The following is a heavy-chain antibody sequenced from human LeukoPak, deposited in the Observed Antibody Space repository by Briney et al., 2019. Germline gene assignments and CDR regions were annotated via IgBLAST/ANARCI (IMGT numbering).Heavy chain of an antibody. J-gene: IGHJ6*03. Sequence: SVKLSCKASGGTFCSYAISWVRHAPPQGLEWMGGIIPIFNTANYEQTFQNRVTTTTDGSTTTAYMELSSLRSEDTAVYYCARSYCDYDEEAYYYYYYMDVWGKGTTVTVSS. CDR1: GGTFCSYA. CDR2: IIPIFNTA. CDR3: ARSYCDYDEEAYYYYYYMDV. D-gene: IGHD4-17*01. V-gene: IGHV1-69*05.